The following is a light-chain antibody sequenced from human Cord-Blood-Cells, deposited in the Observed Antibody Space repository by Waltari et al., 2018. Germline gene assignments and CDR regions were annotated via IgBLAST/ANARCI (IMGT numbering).Light chain of an antibody. J-gene: IGKJ2*02. V-gene: IGKV3-15*01. CDR1: QSVSSN. CDR2: GAS. CDR3: QQYNNWPPCT. Sequence: EIVMTQSPATLSVSPGERATLSCRASQSVSSNLAWYQQKPEQAPRLLIYGASTRATGIPARFSGSGSGTEFTLTISSLQSEDFAVYYCQQYNNWPPCTFGQGTKLEIK.